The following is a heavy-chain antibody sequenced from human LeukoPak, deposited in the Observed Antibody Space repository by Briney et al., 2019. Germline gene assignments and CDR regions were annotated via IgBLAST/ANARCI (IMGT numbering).Heavy chain of an antibody. CDR2: ISGSGGGT. Sequence: GGSLRLSCAVSGITLSNYGMSWVRQAPGKGLEWVAGISGSGGGTNYADSVKGLFTISRDNPKNTLFLQMNNLRAEDTAVYFCAKRGVVIRVILVGFHKEAYYFDSWGQGALVTVSS. CDR1: GITLSNYG. D-gene: IGHD3-22*01. V-gene: IGHV3-23*01. CDR3: AKRGVVIRVILVGFHKEAYYFDS. J-gene: IGHJ4*02.